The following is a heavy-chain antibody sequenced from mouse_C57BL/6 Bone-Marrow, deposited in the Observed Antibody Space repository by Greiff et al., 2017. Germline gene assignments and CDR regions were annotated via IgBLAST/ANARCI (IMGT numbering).Heavy chain of an antibody. Sequence: QVQLKQPGAELVMPGASVKLSCKASGYTFTSYWMHWVKQRPGQGLEWIGEIDPSDSYTNYNQKFKGKSTLTVDKSSSTAYMQLSSLTSEDSAVYYCAIPFYYGSTNDPYYFDYWGQGTTLTVSS. D-gene: IGHD1-1*01. CDR2: IDPSDSYT. CDR1: GYTFTSYW. V-gene: IGHV1-69*01. J-gene: IGHJ2*01. CDR3: AIPFYYGSTNDPYYFDY.